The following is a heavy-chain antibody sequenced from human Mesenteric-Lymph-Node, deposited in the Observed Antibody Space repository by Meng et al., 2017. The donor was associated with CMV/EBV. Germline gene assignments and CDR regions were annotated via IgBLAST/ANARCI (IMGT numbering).Heavy chain of an antibody. CDR1: GGSFSGYY. J-gene: IGHJ4*02. V-gene: IGHV4-34*01. D-gene: IGHD2-2*01. Sequence: SETLSLTCAVYGGSFSGYYWSWIRQPPGKGLEWIGEINHSGGTNYNPSLKSRVTISVDTSKNQFSLRLTSVTAADTAVYYCARGPLFGSTTGCADYWGQGTLVTVSS. CDR3: ARGPLFGSTTGCADY. CDR2: INHSGGT.